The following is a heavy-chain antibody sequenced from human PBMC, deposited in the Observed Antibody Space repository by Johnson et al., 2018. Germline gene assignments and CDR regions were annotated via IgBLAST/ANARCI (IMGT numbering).Heavy chain of an antibody. J-gene: IGHJ4*02. D-gene: IGHD6-6*01. V-gene: IGHV3-30-3*01. CDR3: AREGYSSSSGYFDY. CDR1: GFTFSSYV. CDR2: ISYDGSHK. Sequence: QVQLQESGGGVVEPGRSLRLSCAASGFTFSSYVMHWVRQAPGKGLEWVAVISYDGSHKHYADSVKGRFTISRDNSKNTLYLQMNRLRAEDTAVDSCAREGYSSSSGYFDYWGQGTLVTVSS.